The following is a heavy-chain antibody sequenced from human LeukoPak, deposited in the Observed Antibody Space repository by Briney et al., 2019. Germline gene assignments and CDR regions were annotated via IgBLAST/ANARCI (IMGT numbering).Heavy chain of an antibody. V-gene: IGHV3-7*01. Sequence: GGSLRLSCAASGFTFSSYCMSWVRQAPGKGLEWVANIKQDGSEKYYVDSVKGRFTISRDNAKNSLYLQMNSLRAEDTAVYYCARDPVPFDYWGQGTLVTVSS. J-gene: IGHJ4*02. D-gene: IGHD4-17*01. CDR3: ARDPVPFDY. CDR1: GFTFSSYC. CDR2: IKQDGSEK.